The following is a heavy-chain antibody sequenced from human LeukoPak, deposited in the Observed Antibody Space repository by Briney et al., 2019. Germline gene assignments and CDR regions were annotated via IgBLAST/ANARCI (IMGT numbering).Heavy chain of an antibody. J-gene: IGHJ4*02. V-gene: IGHV4-59*01. Sequence: PSETLSLTCTVSGGSISSYYWSWIRQPPGKGLEWIGYIYYSGSTNYNPSLKSRVTISVDTSKNQFSLKLSSVTAADTAVYCCARDRSEFDYWGQGTLVTVSS. CDR2: IYYSGST. CDR3: ARDRSEFDY. CDR1: GGSISSYY.